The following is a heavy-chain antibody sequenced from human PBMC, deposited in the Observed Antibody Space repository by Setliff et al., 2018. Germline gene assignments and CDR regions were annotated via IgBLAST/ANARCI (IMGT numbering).Heavy chain of an antibody. J-gene: IGHJ6*03. Sequence: GGSLRLSCAASGFTFSSYWMSWVRQAPGKGMEWVANIKQDGSEKYYVDSVKGRFTISRDNAKNSLYLQMNSLRAEDTAVYYCAREKMATNYYYYYMDVWGKGTTVTVSS. CDR2: IKQDGSEK. V-gene: IGHV3-7*01. D-gene: IGHD5-12*01. CDR3: AREKMATNYYYYYMDV. CDR1: GFTFSSYW.